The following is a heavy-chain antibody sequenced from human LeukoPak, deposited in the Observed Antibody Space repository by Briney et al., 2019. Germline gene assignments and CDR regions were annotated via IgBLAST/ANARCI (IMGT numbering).Heavy chain of an antibody. CDR2: INYSGSA. CDR1: GGSISNYY. D-gene: IGHD3-3*01. CDR3: ARVYRDDFWSGYSTHFDY. Sequence: SETLSLTCTVSGGSISNYYWSWIRQPPGKGLEWIGYINYSGSANYNPSLKSRVTMSVHTSKNQFSLKLTSVTAADTAVYYCARVYRDDFWSGYSTHFDYWGQGTLVTVSS. J-gene: IGHJ4*02. V-gene: IGHV4-59*01.